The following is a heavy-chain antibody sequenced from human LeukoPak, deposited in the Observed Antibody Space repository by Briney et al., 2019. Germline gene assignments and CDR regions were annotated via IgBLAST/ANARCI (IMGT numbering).Heavy chain of an antibody. J-gene: IGHJ4*02. D-gene: IGHD1-26*01. V-gene: IGHV3-21*01. CDR3: ARTQSGSYGFDY. CDR2: ISSSSYI. CDR1: GFTFSTYS. Sequence: VGSLRLSCAASGFTFSTYSMNWVRQAPGKGLEWVSSISSSSYIYYADSVKGRFTISRDNAKNSLYLQMDSLRAEDTAVYYCARTQSGSYGFDYWGQGTLVTVSS.